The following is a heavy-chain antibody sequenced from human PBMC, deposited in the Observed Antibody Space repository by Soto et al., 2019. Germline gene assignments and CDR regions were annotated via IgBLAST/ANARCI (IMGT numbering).Heavy chain of an antibody. D-gene: IGHD3-22*01. CDR1: GGSISSYY. Sequence: XRTLALTCTVSGGSISSYYWSGIRQPSGKGLEWIGRIYTSGSTNYNPSLKSRVTMSVDTSKNQFSLKLSSVTAAETAVYYCARDGRDYYDSSGYQYYYYGMDVWGQGTTVTVSS. J-gene: IGHJ6*02. CDR2: IYTSGST. V-gene: IGHV4-4*07. CDR3: ARDGRDYYDSSGYQYYYYGMDV.